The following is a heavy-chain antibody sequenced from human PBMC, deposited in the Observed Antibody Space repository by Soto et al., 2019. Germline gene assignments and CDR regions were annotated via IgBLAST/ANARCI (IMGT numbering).Heavy chain of an antibody. J-gene: IGHJ6*02. Sequence: GGSLRLSCAASGFTFSSYAMSWVRQAPGKGLEWVSAISGSGGSTYYADSVKGRFTISRDNSKNTLYLQMNSLRAGDTAVYYCAKAAHRGVRGVIITSGDNPQHGMDVWGQGTTVTVSS. CDR2: ISGSGGST. CDR1: GFTFSSYA. CDR3: AKAAHRGVRGVIITSGDNPQHGMDV. D-gene: IGHD3-10*01. V-gene: IGHV3-23*01.